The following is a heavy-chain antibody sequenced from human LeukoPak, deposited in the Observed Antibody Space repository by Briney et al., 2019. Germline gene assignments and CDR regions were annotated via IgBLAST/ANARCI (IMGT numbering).Heavy chain of an antibody. CDR1: GFTFSSYW. Sequence: PGGSLRLSCAASGFTFSSYWMSWVRQAPGKELEWVANIKQDGSEKYYVDSVKGRFTISRDNAKNSLYLQMNSLRAEDTAVYYCARDGDIGYYYYYMDVWGKGTTVTVSS. V-gene: IGHV3-7*01. CDR3: ARDGDIGYYYYYMDV. J-gene: IGHJ6*03. D-gene: IGHD2-15*01. CDR2: IKQDGSEK.